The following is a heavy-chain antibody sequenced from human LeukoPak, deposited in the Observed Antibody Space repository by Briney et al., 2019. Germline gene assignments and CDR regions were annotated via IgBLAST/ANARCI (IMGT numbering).Heavy chain of an antibody. CDR2: IIPIFGTA. Sequence: ASVKVSCKASGGTFSSYAISWVRQAPGQGLEWMGGIIPIFGTANYAQKFQGRVTITADESTSTAYMELSSLRSEDTAVYYCASGYYDSSGYSCYGMDVWGQGTTVTVSS. D-gene: IGHD3-22*01. J-gene: IGHJ6*02. V-gene: IGHV1-69*13. CDR1: GGTFSSYA. CDR3: ASGYYDSSGYSCYGMDV.